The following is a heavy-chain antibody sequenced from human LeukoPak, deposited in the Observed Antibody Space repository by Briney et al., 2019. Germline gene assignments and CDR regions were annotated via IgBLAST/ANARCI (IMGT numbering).Heavy chain of an antibody. J-gene: IGHJ6*02. CDR2: VNGDGSST. CDR3: ARELPCGMDV. D-gene: IGHD2-21*02. V-gene: IGHV3-74*01. Sequence: GVLRLSCAASGFTFSTYWMHWVRQAPGKGLVWVSRVNGDGSSTNYADSVKGRFTISRDNAKNSLYLQMKSLRAEDTAVYYCARELPCGMDVWGQGTTVTVSS. CDR1: GFTFSTYW.